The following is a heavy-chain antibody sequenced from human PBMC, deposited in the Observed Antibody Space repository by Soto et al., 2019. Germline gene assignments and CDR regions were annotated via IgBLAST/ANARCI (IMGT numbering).Heavy chain of an antibody. J-gene: IGHJ1*01. CDR3: VHFSSWYGFDH. Sequence: PGGSLRLSCAASEFTFSDSAMNWVRQAPGKGLEWVSYISSTSNTIFYTDSVRGRFTVSRDNAKNSLYLQMNSLRDEDTAVYFCVHFSSWYGFDHWGQGTLVTVSS. CDR2: ISSTSNTI. CDR1: EFTFSDSA. V-gene: IGHV3-48*02. D-gene: IGHD6-13*01.